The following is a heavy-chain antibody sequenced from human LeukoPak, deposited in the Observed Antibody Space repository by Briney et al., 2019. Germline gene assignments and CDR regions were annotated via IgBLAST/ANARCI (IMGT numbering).Heavy chain of an antibody. CDR3: SRVYSSSWYTSEYFQH. D-gene: IGHD6-13*01. CDR2: INHSGST. CDR1: GGSFSGYY. Sequence: SETLSLTCAVYGGSFSGYYWSWIRQPPGKGLEWIGEINHSGSTNYNPSLKSRVTISVVTSKNQFSLKLSSVTAADTAVYYCSRVYSSSWYTSEYFQHWGQGTLVTVSS. J-gene: IGHJ1*01. V-gene: IGHV4-34*01.